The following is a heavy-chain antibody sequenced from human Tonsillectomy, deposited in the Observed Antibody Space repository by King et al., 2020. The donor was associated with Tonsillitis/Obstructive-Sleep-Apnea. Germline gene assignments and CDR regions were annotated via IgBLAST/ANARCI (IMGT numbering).Heavy chain of an antibody. J-gene: IGHJ3*02. Sequence: VQLVESGGGLVQPGGSLRLSCAASGFTFSSYAMSWVRQAPGKGLEWVSAISGSGGSTYYADSVKGRFTISRDNSKNTLYLQMNSLRAEDTAVYYCAKMLKYYDFWSGYYDAFDIWGQGTMVTVSS. CDR3: AKMLKYYDFWSGYYDAFDI. CDR2: ISGSGGST. V-gene: IGHV3-23*04. D-gene: IGHD3-3*01. CDR1: GFTFSSYA.